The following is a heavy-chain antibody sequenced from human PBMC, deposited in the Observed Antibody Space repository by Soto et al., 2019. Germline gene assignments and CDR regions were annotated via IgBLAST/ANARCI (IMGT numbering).Heavy chain of an antibody. CDR2: IIPLFGTT. V-gene: IGHV1-69*01. CDR1: GGTFTSFA. D-gene: IGHD4-17*01. CDR3: ARETTTVTRDYFYYGMDV. J-gene: IGHJ6*02. Sequence: QVQLVQSGAEVKKPGSSVKVSCKASGGTFTSFAISWVRQAPGKGLEWMGEIIPLFGTTNYAQKFQGRVTITVDESTTTAYMELSSVRSEDSAVYYCARETTTVTRDYFYYGMDVWGQGTTVTVSS.